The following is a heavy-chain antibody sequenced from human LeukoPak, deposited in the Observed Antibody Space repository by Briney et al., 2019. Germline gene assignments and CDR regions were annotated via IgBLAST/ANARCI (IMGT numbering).Heavy chain of an antibody. CDR3: ARDGASGWYGTFDY. V-gene: IGHV6-1*01. J-gene: IGHJ4*02. D-gene: IGHD6-19*01. CDR1: GDSISSNSVA. CDR2: TYYRSKWYS. Sequence: SQTLSLTCAISGDSISSNSVAWNWIRQSPSRGLEWLGSTYYRSKWYSDYAISVKSRITVNPDTSKNQFSLHLNSVTPEDTAVYYCARDGASGWYGTFDYWGQGTLVTVSS.